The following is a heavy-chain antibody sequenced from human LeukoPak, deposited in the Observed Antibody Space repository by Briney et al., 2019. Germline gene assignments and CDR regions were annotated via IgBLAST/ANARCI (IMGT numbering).Heavy chain of an antibody. CDR3: ARVALSVYSTGEPNGAFDI. Sequence: SETLSLTCTVSGGSISSYYWSWIRQPAGKGLEWIGRIYTSGSTNYNPSLKSRVTMPVDTSKNQFSLKLSSVTAADTAVYYCARVALSVYSTGEPNGAFDIWGQGTMVTVSS. CDR1: GGSISSYY. D-gene: IGHD6-25*01. CDR2: IYTSGST. V-gene: IGHV4-4*07. J-gene: IGHJ3*02.